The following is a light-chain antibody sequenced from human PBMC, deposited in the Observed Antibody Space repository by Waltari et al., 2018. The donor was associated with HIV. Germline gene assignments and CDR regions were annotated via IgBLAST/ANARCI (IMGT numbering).Light chain of an antibody. CDR3: ASWDGSLNGWV. Sequence: SCSGGSSNIGRDTVNWYQHLPGTAPKLLIYNNNRRPSGVPDRFSGSKSGTSASLAISGLQSEDEADYYCASWDGSLNGWVFGGGTKLTVL. CDR2: NNN. J-gene: IGLJ3*02. V-gene: IGLV1-44*01. CDR1: SSNIGRDT.